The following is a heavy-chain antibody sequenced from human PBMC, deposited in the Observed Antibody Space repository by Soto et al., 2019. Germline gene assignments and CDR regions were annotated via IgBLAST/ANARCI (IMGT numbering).Heavy chain of an antibody. V-gene: IGHV3-33*01. CDR1: GFTFSGFG. CDR2: IWYDGSKE. Sequence: QVHLVESGGGVMQPGTSLRLSCEASGFTFSGFGMHWVRQTPGKGLEWVAVIWYDGSKEYFADCVKGRFTISRDNSKNALYLQMNSLRAEDSAIYYCARGRGGSYGGNSAHYDVWGQGTLVTVSS. D-gene: IGHD4-17*01. CDR3: ARGRGGSYGGNSAHYDV. J-gene: IGHJ3*01.